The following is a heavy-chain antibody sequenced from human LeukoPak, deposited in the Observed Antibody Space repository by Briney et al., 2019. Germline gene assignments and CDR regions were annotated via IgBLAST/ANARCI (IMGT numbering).Heavy chain of an antibody. CDR2: ISGSGGST. CDR3: AKDLNWGGR. D-gene: IGHD7-27*01. Sequence: GGSLRLSCAAPGVTFSGYSVNWVRQAPGKGLEWVSAISGSGGSTYYADSVKGRFTISRDNSKNTLYLQMNSLRAEDTAVYYCAKDLNWGGRWGQGTLVTVSS. J-gene: IGHJ4*02. V-gene: IGHV3-23*01. CDR1: GVTFSGYS.